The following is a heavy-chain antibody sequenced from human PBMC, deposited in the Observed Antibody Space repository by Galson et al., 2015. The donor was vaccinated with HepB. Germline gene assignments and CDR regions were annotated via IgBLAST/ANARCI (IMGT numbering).Heavy chain of an antibody. J-gene: IGHJ6*02. D-gene: IGHD3-10*01. Sequence: SVKVSCKASGCTFTSYAMHWVRQAPGQRLEWMGWINAGNGNTKYSQKFQGRVTITRDTSASTAYMELSSLRSEDTAVYYCARGGQYYYGSGSYVFPPGDDYYYYYGMDVWGQGTTVTVSS. CDR3: ARGGQYYYGSGSYVFPPGDDYYYYYGMDV. CDR2: INAGNGNT. V-gene: IGHV1-3*01. CDR1: GCTFTSYA.